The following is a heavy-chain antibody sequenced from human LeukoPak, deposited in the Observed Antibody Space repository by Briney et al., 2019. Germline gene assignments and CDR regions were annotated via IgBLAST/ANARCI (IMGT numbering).Heavy chain of an antibody. V-gene: IGHV3-23*01. CDR1: GFTFSSYA. Sequence: GGSLGLSCAASGFTFSSYAMSWVRQAPGKGLEWVSAISGSGGSTYYADSMKGRFTISRDNSKNTLYLQMNSLRAEDTAVYYRAKSLLKARPPYNWFDPWGQGTLVTVSS. CDR2: ISGSGGST. CDR3: AKSLLKARPPYNWFDP. J-gene: IGHJ5*02. D-gene: IGHD6-6*01.